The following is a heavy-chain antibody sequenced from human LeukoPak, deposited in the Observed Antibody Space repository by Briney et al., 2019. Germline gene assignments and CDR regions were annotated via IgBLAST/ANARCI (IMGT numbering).Heavy chain of an antibody. Sequence: SETLSLTCTVSGGSISSSSYYWGWIRQPPGKGLEWIGSIYYSGSTNYNPSLKSRVTISVDTSKNQFSLKLSSVTAADTAVYYCARVGEYYRHAFDIWGQGTMVTVSS. J-gene: IGHJ3*02. CDR1: GGSISSSSYY. D-gene: IGHD2/OR15-2a*01. CDR2: IYYSGST. V-gene: IGHV4-39*07. CDR3: ARVGEYYRHAFDI.